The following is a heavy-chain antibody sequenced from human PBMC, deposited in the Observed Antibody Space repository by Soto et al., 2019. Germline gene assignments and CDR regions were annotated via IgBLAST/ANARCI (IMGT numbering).Heavy chain of an antibody. CDR2: IYYRGST. CDR1: GCSISSSSYY. CDR3: AIPKIAFYNGFHP. J-gene: IGHJ5*02. V-gene: IGHV4-39*02. Sequence: QLQLQESGPGLVKPSETLSLPCTVSGCSISSSSYYWGWIRQPPGKGLEWIGSIYYRGSTYYNPSLKSRVPISVDATKNHFSLTLSSATAADTAVYYCAIPKIAFYNGFHPLGKGTLVTVSS. D-gene: IGHD3-3*02.